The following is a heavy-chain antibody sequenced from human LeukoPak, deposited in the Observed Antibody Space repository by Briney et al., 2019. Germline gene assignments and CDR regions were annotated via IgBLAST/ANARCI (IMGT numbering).Heavy chain of an antibody. V-gene: IGHV1-46*01. CDR1: GYTFTSYY. J-gene: IGHJ6*03. Sequence: ASVKVSCKASGYTFTSYYMHWVRQAPGQGLEWMGIINPSGGSTSYAQKFQGRVTMTRDTSTSTVYMELSSLRSEDTAVYYCASGRRELLKPVRYYYYMDVWGKGTTVTVSS. D-gene: IGHD1-7*01. CDR3: ASGRRELLKPVRYYYYMDV. CDR2: INPSGGST.